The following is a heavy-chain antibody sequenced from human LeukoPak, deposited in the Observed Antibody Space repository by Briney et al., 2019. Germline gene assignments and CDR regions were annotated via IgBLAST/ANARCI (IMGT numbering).Heavy chain of an antibody. CDR3: ARDRYGYGYYYYYYMDV. J-gene: IGHJ6*03. Sequence: PGGSLRLSCAASGFTFSSYWMSWVRQAPGKGLEWVANIKQDGSEKYYVDSVKGRFTISRDNAKNSLYLQMNSLRAEDTAVYYCARDRYGYGYYYYYYMDVWGKGTTVTVSS. V-gene: IGHV3-7*01. D-gene: IGHD5-18*01. CDR2: IKQDGSEK. CDR1: GFTFSSYW.